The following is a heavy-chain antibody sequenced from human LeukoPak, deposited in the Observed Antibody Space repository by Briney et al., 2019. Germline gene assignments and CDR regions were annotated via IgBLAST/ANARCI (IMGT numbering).Heavy chain of an antibody. J-gene: IGHJ4*02. Sequence: PGGSLRLSCAASGFTFSSYAMSWVRQAPGKGLEWVSAISGSGGSTYYADSVKGRFTISRDNAKNSLYLQMNSLRAEDTAVYYCARVDSSSWYWYFDYWGQGTLVTVSS. CDR1: GFTFSSYA. CDR3: ARVDSSSWYWYFDY. V-gene: IGHV3-23*01. CDR2: ISGSGGST. D-gene: IGHD6-13*01.